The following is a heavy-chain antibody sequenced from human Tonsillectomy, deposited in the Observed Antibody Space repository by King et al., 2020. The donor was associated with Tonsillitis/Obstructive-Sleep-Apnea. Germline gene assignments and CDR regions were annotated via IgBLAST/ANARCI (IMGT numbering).Heavy chain of an antibody. V-gene: IGHV3-30*04. J-gene: IGHJ4*02. D-gene: IGHD5-12*01. CDR3: VFPMGNGYGSFDY. Sequence: VQLVESGGGVVQPGRSLRLSCAASGFTFSSYAIHWVRQAPGKGLEWVAVISYDGSNKYYADSVKGRFTISRDNSKNTLYLQMNSLRAEDTAVYYCVFPMGNGYGSFDYWGQGTLVTVSS. CDR2: ISYDGSNK. CDR1: GFTFSSYA.